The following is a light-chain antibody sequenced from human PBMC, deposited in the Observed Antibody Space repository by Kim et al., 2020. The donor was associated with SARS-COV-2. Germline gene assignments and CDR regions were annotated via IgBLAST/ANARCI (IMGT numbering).Light chain of an antibody. J-gene: IGKJ2*01. CDR1: QSVSSN. Sequence: EIVMTQSPGTLSESPGERATLSCRASQSVSSNFAWYQQKPGQAPRLLIFGASTRATGIPARFSGSGSGTEFTLTISSLQSEDFAVYYCQQYNNWPYTFGQGTKLEI. CDR3: QQYNNWPYT. CDR2: GAS. V-gene: IGKV3-15*01.